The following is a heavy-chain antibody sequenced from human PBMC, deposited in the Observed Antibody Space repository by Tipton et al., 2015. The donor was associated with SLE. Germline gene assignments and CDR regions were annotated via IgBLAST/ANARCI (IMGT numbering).Heavy chain of an antibody. J-gene: IGHJ4*02. Sequence: LRLSCTVSGGSISSGSYYWSWIRQPAGKGLEWIGRIYTSGSTNYNPSLKSRVTISVDTSKNQFSPKLSSVTAADTAVYYCARDTVFGVVNYWGQGTLVTVSS. CDR3: ARDTVFGVVNY. CDR1: GGSISSGSYY. V-gene: IGHV4-61*02. CDR2: IYTSGST. D-gene: IGHD3-3*01.